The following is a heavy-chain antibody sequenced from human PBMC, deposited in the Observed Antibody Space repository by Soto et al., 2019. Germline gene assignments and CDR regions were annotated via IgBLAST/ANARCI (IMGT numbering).Heavy chain of an antibody. D-gene: IGHD6-25*01. CDR3: ARNPDRSGTYYYGMDV. CDR1: GYSFTSYW. CDR2: IDPSDSYT. J-gene: IGHJ6*02. V-gene: IGHV5-10-1*01. Sequence: GESLKISCKGSGYSFTSYWISWVRQMPGKGLEWMGRIDPSDSYTNYSPSFQGHVTISADKSISTAYLQWSSLKASDTAMYYCARNPDRSGTYYYGMDVWGQGTTVTVSS.